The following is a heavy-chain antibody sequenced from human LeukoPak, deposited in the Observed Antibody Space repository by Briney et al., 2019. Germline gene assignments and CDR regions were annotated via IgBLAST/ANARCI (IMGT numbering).Heavy chain of an antibody. CDR2: TTSGGGFK. V-gene: IGHV3-11*04. D-gene: IGHD3-10*01. J-gene: IGHJ4*02. Sequence: PGGSLRLSCAGSGFTFSDIHMSWIRQAPGKGLEWISYTTSGGGFKYYADSVKGRFIISRDNYKNSVFLQMNRLGDEDTAVYYSARVRPGSSGSYSTTSWGEGRLVSVSS. CDR3: ARVRPGSSGSYSTTS. CDR1: GFTFSDIH.